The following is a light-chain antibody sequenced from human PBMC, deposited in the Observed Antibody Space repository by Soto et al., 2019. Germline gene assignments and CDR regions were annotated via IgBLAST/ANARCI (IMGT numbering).Light chain of an antibody. Sequence: ETVLTQSPATLSVSPGEGATLSCRASQSVSSNLAWYQQKPGLAPRLLIYAASTRATGIPARFSGSGSGTECTLAISSLQSEDFAMYCCQQYNNWPPLTFGGGTRVEIK. V-gene: IGKV3-15*01. J-gene: IGKJ4*01. CDR1: QSVSSN. CDR2: AAS. CDR3: QQYNNWPPLT.